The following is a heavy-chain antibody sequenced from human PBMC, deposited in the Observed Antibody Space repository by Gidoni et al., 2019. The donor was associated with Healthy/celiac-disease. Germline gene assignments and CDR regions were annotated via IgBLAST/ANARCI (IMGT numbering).Heavy chain of an antibody. CDR3: AKDRGLRFHPYYFDY. Sequence: EVQLLQFGGGLVQPGGSLRLSCAASGSTFSCYAMSWVRQAPGKGLEWVSAISGSGGSTYYAESVKGRLTISRDNSKNTLYLQMNSLRAEDTAVYYCAKDRGLRFHPYYFDYWGQGTLVTVSS. CDR1: GSTFSCYA. D-gene: IGHD5-12*01. V-gene: IGHV3-23*01. J-gene: IGHJ4*02. CDR2: ISGSGGST.